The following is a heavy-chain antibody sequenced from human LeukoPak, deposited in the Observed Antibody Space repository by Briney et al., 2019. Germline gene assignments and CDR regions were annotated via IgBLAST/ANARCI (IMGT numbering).Heavy chain of an antibody. Sequence: GGSLRLSCAASGFTFSSYAMSWVRQAPGKGLEWVSAISGSGGSTYYGDSVKGRFTISRDNSENTLYLQMSGLRDEDTAIYYCAKGTGDTAYYFDFWGQGVLVTVSS. CDR2: ISGSGGST. D-gene: IGHD7-27*01. CDR1: GFTFSSYA. CDR3: AKGTGDTAYYFDF. V-gene: IGHV3-23*01. J-gene: IGHJ4*02.